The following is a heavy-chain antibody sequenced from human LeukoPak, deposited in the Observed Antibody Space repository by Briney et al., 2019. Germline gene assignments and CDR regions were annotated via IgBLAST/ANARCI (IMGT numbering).Heavy chain of an antibody. D-gene: IGHD4-23*01. CDR3: ARDRRADYGRNDDAFDI. CDR1: GFTFYNYD. CDR2: IGTGTDT. V-gene: IGHV3-13*01. J-gene: IGHJ3*02. Sequence: GGSLRLSCAASGFTFYNYDMHWVRQAPGKGLEWVSHIGTGTDTHYSGSVRGRFTVSRDNAKNSLYLHMNSLRAGDTAVYYCARDRRADYGRNDDAFDIWGQGKVVTV.